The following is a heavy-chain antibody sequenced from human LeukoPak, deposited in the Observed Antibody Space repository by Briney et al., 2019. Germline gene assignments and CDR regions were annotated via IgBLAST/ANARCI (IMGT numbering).Heavy chain of an antibody. CDR2: ISYDGSNK. V-gene: IGHV3-30-3*01. Sequence: GFLRLSCAASGFTFSSYAMHWVRQAPGKGLEWVAVISYDGSNKYYADSVKGRFTISRDNSKNTLYLQMNSLRAEDTAVYYCARDLTEWELPAGFDYWGQGTLVTVSS. J-gene: IGHJ4*02. CDR3: ARDLTEWELPAGFDY. CDR1: GFTFSSYA. D-gene: IGHD1-26*01.